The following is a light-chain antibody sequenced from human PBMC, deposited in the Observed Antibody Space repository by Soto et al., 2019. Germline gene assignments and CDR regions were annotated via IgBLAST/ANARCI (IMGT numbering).Light chain of an antibody. CDR3: QQRSNWPIT. CDR2: GAS. Sequence: EIVITHSAATLSVSPGERATLSCRASQSVSSNLAWYQQKPGQAPRLLIYGASTRATGIPARFSGSGSGTEFTLTISSLEPEDFAVYYCQQRSNWPITFGQGTRLEIK. J-gene: IGKJ5*01. CDR1: QSVSSN. V-gene: IGKV3-15*01.